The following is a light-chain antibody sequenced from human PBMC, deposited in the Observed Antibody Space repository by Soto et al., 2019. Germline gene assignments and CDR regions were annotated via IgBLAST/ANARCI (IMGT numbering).Light chain of an antibody. J-gene: IGKJ3*01. CDR2: TAS. CDR1: QTISTY. V-gene: IGKV1-39*01. CDR3: QQSYKPPFT. Sequence: DIQMTQSPSSLSASVGDRVTITCRASQTISTYLNWYQQKSGKAPKLLIFTASSLHSGVPSRFSDSGSGAHFTLTISSLQPAPSATYYCQQSYKPPFTFGRGPKVDIK.